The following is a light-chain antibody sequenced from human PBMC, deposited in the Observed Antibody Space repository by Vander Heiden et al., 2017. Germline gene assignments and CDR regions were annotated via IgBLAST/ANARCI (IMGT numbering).Light chain of an antibody. CDR3: RQNDSPFNV. V-gene: IGKV4-1*01. CDR1: QSLFYNYDKKNY. Sequence: IVMTQSPDSLAVSLGERATIKCKSSQSLFYNYDKKNYLAWYQKKPGQPPKLLINWSSVRESGVPERFSGSGSGTDFTLTITSVRTEDVADYYCRQNDSPFNVFGGGTKVXIK. CDR2: WSS. J-gene: IGKJ4*02.